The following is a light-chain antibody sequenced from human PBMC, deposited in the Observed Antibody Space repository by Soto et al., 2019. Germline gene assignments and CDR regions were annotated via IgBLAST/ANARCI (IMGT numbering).Light chain of an antibody. CDR1: QSISRW. CDR3: QHYNDYSWT. Sequence: DIQMTQSPSTLSASVGDRVTITCRARQSISRWLAWYQQKPGKAPKLLIYDASSFESGVPSRFSGSGSGTEFTLTITSLQLDDFATYCCQHYNDYSWTFGQGTKVEI. J-gene: IGKJ1*01. CDR2: DAS. V-gene: IGKV1-5*01.